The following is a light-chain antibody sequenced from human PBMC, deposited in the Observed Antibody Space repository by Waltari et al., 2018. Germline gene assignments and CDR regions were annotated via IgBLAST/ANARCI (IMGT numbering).Light chain of an antibody. J-gene: IGLJ2*01. CDR2: GNG. CDR1: SSNIGAGYD. Sequence: QSVLTQPPSVSGAPGQRVTIPCTGSSSNIGAGYDVHWYQQLPGPAPKRLIYGNGNRPSGVPDRFSGSKSGTSASLAITGLQAEEEADYYCQSYDSSLSGSVFGGGTKLTVL. CDR3: QSYDSSLSGSV. V-gene: IGLV1-40*01.